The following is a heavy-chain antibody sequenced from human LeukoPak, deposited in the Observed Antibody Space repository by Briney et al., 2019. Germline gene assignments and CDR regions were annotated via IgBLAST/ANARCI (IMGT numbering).Heavy chain of an antibody. CDR2: IWYDGSNK. D-gene: IGHD3-10*01. CDR3: ARDFHYYGSGSYVGY. Sequence: GGSLRLSYAASGFTFSSYGMHWVRQAPGKGLEWVAVIWYDGSNKYYADSVKGRFTISRDNSENTLYLQMNSLRAEDTAVYYCARDFHYYGSGSYVGYWGQGTLVTVSS. CDR1: GFTFSSYG. V-gene: IGHV3-33*01. J-gene: IGHJ4*02.